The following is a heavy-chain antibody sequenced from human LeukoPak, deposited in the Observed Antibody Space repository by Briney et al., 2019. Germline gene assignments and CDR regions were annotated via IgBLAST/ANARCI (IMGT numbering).Heavy chain of an antibody. D-gene: IGHD2-21*01. V-gene: IGHV3-15*01. CDR1: RFTFNNAW. Sequence: GGSLRLSCAASRFTFNNAWMSWVRQAPGKELEWVGRIKSKTDGEATDYAAPVRGRFTISRDDSKNTLYLQVNSLKTEDTAVYYCTTGALFFDNWGQGTLVTVSS. CDR2: IKSKTDGEAT. CDR3: TTGALFFDN. J-gene: IGHJ4*02.